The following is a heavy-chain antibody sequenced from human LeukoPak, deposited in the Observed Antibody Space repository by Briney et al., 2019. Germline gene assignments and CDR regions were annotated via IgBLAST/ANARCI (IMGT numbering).Heavy chain of an antibody. J-gene: IGHJ4*02. Sequence: PGGSLRLSCAASGFTFTNYWMFWVRQAPGKELVWVSGINPDGSTTTYADSVKGRFAISRENAKSTLYLHMNILRVEDTAVYYYARGRYGDYHWGQGILVTVSS. V-gene: IGHV3-74*01. D-gene: IGHD4-17*01. CDR3: ARGRYGDYH. CDR1: GFTFTNYW. CDR2: INPDGSTT.